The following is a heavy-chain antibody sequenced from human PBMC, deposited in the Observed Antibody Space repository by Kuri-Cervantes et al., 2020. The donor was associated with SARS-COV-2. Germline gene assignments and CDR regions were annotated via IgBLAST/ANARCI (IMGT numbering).Heavy chain of an antibody. CDR2: ISWNSGSI. J-gene: IGHJ3*02. Sequence: SLKISCAASGFTFDDYAMHWVRQAPGKGLEWVSGISWNSGSIGYADSVKGRFTISRDNAKNSLYLQMNSLRAEDTALYYCARPQGYCSGGSCPDASDIWGQGTMVTVSS. D-gene: IGHD2-15*01. CDR3: ARPQGYCSGGSCPDASDI. V-gene: IGHV3-9*01. CDR1: GFTFDDYA.